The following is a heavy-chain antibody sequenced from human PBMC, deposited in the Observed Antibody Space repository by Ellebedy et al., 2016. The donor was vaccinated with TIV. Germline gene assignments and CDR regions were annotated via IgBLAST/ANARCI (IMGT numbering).Heavy chain of an antibody. D-gene: IGHD7-27*01. Sequence: GGSLRLSCAASGFTFSDYYMSWVRQAPGKGLEWVGRIKSKTDGGTRDFAAPGKGRFTISRDDSKNTLYLQMNSLKTEDTAVYYCAAGTGKSDFDYWGQGTLVTVSS. V-gene: IGHV3-15*01. CDR2: IKSKTDGGTR. J-gene: IGHJ4*02. CDR3: AAGTGKSDFDY. CDR1: GFTFSDYY.